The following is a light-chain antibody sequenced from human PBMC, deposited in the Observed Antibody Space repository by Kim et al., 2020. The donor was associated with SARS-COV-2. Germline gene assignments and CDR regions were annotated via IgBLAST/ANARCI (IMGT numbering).Light chain of an antibody. CDR2: GKN. J-gene: IGLJ2*01. V-gene: IGLV3-19*01. CDR1: SLRSYY. Sequence: LGQTVRITCQGDSLRSYYASWYQQKPGQAPVLVIYGKNNRPSGIPDRFSGSSSGNTASLTITGAQAEDEADYYCNSRDSSGNHLVFGGGTQLDRP. CDR3: NSRDSSGNHLV.